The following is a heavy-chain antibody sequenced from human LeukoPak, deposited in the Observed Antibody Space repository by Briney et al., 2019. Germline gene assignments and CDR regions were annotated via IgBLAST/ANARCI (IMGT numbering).Heavy chain of an antibody. J-gene: IGHJ6*02. CDR2: INHSGST. CDR1: GGSFSGYY. CDR3: ARVAQYGSGSYYNRYYYYGMDV. V-gene: IGHV4-34*01. Sequence: SETLSLTCAVYGGSFSGYYWSWIRQPPGKGLEWIGEINHSGSTNYNPSLKSRVTISVDTCKNQFSLKLSSVTAADTAVYYCARVAQYGSGSYYNRYYYYGMDVWGQGTTVTVSS. D-gene: IGHD3-10*01.